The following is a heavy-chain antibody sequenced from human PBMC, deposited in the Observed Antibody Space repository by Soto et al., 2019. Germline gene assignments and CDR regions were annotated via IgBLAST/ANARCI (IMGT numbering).Heavy chain of an antibody. CDR3: ARVTATAYSSSWYVGWFDP. V-gene: IGHV1-8*01. CDR1: GYTFTSYD. Sequence: QVQLVQSGAEVKKPGASVKVSCKASGYTFTSYDINWVRQATGQGLEWMGWMNPNSGNTGYAQKFQVRGTMTRNTALSTAYMELSSLRSEDTAVYYCARVTATAYSSSWYVGWFDPWGQGTLVTVSS. D-gene: IGHD6-13*01. J-gene: IGHJ5*02. CDR2: MNPNSGNT.